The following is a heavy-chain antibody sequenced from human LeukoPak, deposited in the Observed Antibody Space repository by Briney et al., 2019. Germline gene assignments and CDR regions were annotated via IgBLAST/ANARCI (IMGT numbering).Heavy chain of an antibody. D-gene: IGHD3-9*01. CDR1: QFTFSSYA. V-gene: IGHV3-30-3*01. J-gene: IGHJ4*02. CDR2: ISYDGTDK. CDR3: AKGHVLTGYYMGH. Sequence: GRSLRLSCAASQFTFSSYAMHWIRQAPGKGLEWVATISYDGTDKFYADSVKGRVTVSRDNSKNTLSLQMNTLIPEDTAIYYCAKGHVLTGYYMGHWGQGTLVTVSS.